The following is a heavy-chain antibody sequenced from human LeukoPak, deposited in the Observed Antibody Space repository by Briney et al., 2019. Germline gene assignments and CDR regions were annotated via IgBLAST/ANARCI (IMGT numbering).Heavy chain of an antibody. J-gene: IGHJ4*02. CDR1: GFTFSSYE. V-gene: IGHV3-48*03. Sequence: PGGSLRLSCAASGFTFSSYEMNWVRQAAGKGLEWVSYISSSGSTIYYADSVKGRFTISRDNAKNSLYLQMNSLRAEDTAVYYCARYGSGYDFDYWGQGTLVTVSS. D-gene: IGHD5-12*01. CDR3: ARYGSGYDFDY. CDR2: ISSSGSTI.